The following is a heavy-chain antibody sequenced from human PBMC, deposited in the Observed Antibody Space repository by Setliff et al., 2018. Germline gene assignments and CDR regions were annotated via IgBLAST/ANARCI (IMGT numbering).Heavy chain of an antibody. CDR2: INNSRSA. J-gene: IGHJ4*02. CDR1: GGSFSGYY. V-gene: IGHV4-34*01. Sequence: SETLSLTCAVYGGSFSGYYWSWIRQTPGKGLQWIGEINNSRSASYNPSLKSRLTISVDASKNQFSLKLRSVTAADTAVYYCARRRVRGINRGIDYWGQGTLVTVSS. D-gene: IGHD6-13*01. CDR3: ARRRVRGINRGIDY.